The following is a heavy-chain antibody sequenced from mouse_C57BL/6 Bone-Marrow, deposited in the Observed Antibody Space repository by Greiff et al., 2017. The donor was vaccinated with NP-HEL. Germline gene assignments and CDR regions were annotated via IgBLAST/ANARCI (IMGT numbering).Heavy chain of an antibody. J-gene: IGHJ4*01. V-gene: IGHV1-55*01. D-gene: IGHD2-13*01. CDR3: ARSPFFYGGDYAMDY. CDR1: GYTFTSYW. Sequence: LQESGAELVKPGASVKMSCKASGYTFTSYWITWVKQRPGQGLEWIGDIYPGSGSTNYNEKFKSKATLTVDTSSSTAYMQLSSLTSEDSAVYYCARSPFFYGGDYAMDYWGQGTSVTVSS. CDR2: IYPGSGST.